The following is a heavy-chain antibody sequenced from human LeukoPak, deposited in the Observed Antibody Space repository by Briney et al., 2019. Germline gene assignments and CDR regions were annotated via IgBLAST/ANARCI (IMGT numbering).Heavy chain of an antibody. CDR3: AGATGYSSGWYYYYYYMDV. CDR1: GGSFSGYY. D-gene: IGHD6-19*01. J-gene: IGHJ6*03. Sequence: SETLSLTCAVYGGSFSGYYWSWIRQPLGKGLEWIGEINHSGSTNYNPSLKSRVTISVDTSKNQFSLKLSSVTAADTAVYYCAGATGYSSGWYYYYYYMDVWGKGTTVTISS. V-gene: IGHV4-34*01. CDR2: INHSGST.